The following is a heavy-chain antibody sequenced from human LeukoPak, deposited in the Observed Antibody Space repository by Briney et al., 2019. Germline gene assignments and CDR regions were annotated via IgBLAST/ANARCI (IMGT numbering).Heavy chain of an antibody. V-gene: IGHV1-46*03. Sequence: ASVKVSCKASGYTFTSYYMHWVRQAPGQGLEWMGIINPSGGSTSYAQKSQGRVTMTRDTSTSTVYMELSSLRSEDTAVYYCARVYRYYDSSGYLGYWGQGTLVTVSS. CDR1: GYTFTSYY. J-gene: IGHJ4*02. CDR3: ARVYRYYDSSGYLGY. D-gene: IGHD3-22*01. CDR2: INPSGGST.